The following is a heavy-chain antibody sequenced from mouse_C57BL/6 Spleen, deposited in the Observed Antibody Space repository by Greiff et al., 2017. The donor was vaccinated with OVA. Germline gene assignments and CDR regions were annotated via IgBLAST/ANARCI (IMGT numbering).Heavy chain of an antibody. CDR2: LHPSDSDT. J-gene: IGHJ2*01. CDR1: GYTFTSYW. Sequence: QVQLQQPGAELVKPGASVKVSCKASGYTFTSYWMHWVKQRPGPGLEWIGRLHPSDSDTNYTQKFKGKATLTVDKSSSTAYMQLSSLTSEDSAVYYCAMGDFYYFDYWGQGTTLTVSS. V-gene: IGHV1-74*01. CDR3: AMGDFYYFDY.